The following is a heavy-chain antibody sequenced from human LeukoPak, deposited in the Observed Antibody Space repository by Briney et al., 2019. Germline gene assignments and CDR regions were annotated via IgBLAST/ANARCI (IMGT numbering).Heavy chain of an antibody. V-gene: IGHV4-59*01. CDR1: GGSIGPYY. CDR2: VHKYGST. Sequence: SETLPLTCTVSGGSIGPYYWSWIRQPPGKGLEWIGYVHKYGSTNYNPSLKSRVTMSVDTSKNQASLTLRSVSRADTAMYYCARAPGYSFGPNNCFDPWGQGTLVTVSS. D-gene: IGHD5-18*01. J-gene: IGHJ5*02. CDR3: ARAPGYSFGPNNCFDP.